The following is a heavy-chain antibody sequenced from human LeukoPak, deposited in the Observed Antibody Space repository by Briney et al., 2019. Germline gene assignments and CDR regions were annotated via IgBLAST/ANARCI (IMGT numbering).Heavy chain of an antibody. CDR1: GSTFSSYE. Sequence: GGSLRLSCAASGSTFSSYEMNWVRQAPGKGLEWVSYISSSGSTIYYADSVKGRFTISRDNAKNSLYLQMNSLRAEDTAVYYCASIPTMVRGVIISDYWGQGTLVTVSS. J-gene: IGHJ4*02. D-gene: IGHD3-10*01. CDR2: ISSSGSTI. CDR3: ASIPTMVRGVIISDY. V-gene: IGHV3-48*03.